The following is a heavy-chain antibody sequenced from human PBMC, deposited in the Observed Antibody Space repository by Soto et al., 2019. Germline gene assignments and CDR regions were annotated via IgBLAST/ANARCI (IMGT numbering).Heavy chain of an antibody. J-gene: IGHJ5*02. Sequence: QVHLVQSGVEVKTPGASVKVSCQASGYTFFTYDISWVRQAPGQGLEWMGWISTYSGDTKYAQKFQGRVTMTSDTSTTTAYLELSSLRSDYTAVYYCARHHGPTTSENWFAPCGQGTLVTVSS. CDR1: GYTFFTYD. D-gene: IGHD5-12*01. CDR3: ARHHGPTTSENWFAP. V-gene: IGHV1-18*01. CDR2: ISTYSGDT.